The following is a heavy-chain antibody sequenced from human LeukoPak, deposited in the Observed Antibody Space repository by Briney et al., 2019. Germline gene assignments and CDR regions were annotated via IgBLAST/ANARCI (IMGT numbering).Heavy chain of an antibody. D-gene: IGHD6-19*01. Sequence: GGSLRLSCAASGFTFSNAWINWVRQAPGKGPEWVGRIKSKTEGGTTDYAAPVKGRFTISRDDSKNTLYLQMNSLKTEDTAVYYCTTGAGGVYSSGWYPGIDFDYWGQGTLVTVSS. CDR1: GFTFSNAW. V-gene: IGHV3-15*01. CDR2: IKSKTEGGTT. CDR3: TTGAGGVYSSGWYPGIDFDY. J-gene: IGHJ4*02.